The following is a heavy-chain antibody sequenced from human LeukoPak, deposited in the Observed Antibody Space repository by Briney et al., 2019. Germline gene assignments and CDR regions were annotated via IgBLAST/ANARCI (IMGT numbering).Heavy chain of an antibody. Sequence: GGSLRLTCAASGFTFSSYSMNWVRQAPGKGLEWVSSISSSSSYIYYADSVKGRFTISRDNAKNSLYLQMNSLRAEDTAVYYCARSSIAAQRLRPIDYWGQGTLVTVSS. J-gene: IGHJ4*02. V-gene: IGHV3-21*01. CDR3: ARSSIAAQRLRPIDY. CDR1: GFTFSSYS. CDR2: ISSSSSYI. D-gene: IGHD6-6*01.